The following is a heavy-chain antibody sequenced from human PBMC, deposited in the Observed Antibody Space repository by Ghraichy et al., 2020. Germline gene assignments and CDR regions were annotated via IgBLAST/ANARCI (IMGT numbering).Heavy chain of an antibody. D-gene: IGHD5-24*01. Sequence: SETLSLTCSVSGVSISSYYWSWIRQSAGKGLEWIGSVHTVESTRYNPSLRSRVTMSVDTSKSQFSLEVTSVTAADTAVYYCARGAPDGNIDHNYFDPWGQGTLVTVSS. CDR3: ARGAPDGNIDHNYFDP. CDR1: GVSISSYY. CDR2: VHTVEST. V-gene: IGHV4-4*07. J-gene: IGHJ5*02.